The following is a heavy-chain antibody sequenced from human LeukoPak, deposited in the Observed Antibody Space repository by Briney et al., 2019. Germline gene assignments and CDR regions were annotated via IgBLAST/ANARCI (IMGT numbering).Heavy chain of an antibody. CDR1: GFTFSNYW. D-gene: IGHD5-18*01. V-gene: IGHV3-74*01. CDR2: IDSDGRST. Sequence: GGPLRLSCADSGFTFSNYWMHWVRQAPGKGLVWVSRIDSDGRSTTYADSVKGRFTIARDNAKNTLYLQMNSLRAEDTAVYYCTRDNSYGAFDIWGQGTMVTVSS. J-gene: IGHJ3*02. CDR3: TRDNSYGAFDI.